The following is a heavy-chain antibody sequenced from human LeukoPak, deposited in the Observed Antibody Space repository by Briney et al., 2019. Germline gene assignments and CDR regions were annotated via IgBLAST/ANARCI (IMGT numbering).Heavy chain of an antibody. J-gene: IGHJ4*02. D-gene: IGHD2-2*01. CDR2: ISYDGSNK. Sequence: PGGSLRLSCAASGFTFSSYAMHWVRQAPGKGLEWVAVISYDGSNKYYADSVKGRFTISRDNSKNTLYLQMNSLRAEDTAVYYCARGSPHCSSATCPPDYWGQGTLVTVSS. CDR3: ARGSPHCSSATCPPDY. CDR1: GFTFSSYA. V-gene: IGHV3-30-3*01.